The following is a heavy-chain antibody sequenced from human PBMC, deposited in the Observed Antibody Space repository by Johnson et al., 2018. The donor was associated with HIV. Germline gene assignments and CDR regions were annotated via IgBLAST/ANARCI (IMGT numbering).Heavy chain of an antibody. CDR2: ISWNGGRV. V-gene: IGHV3-9*01. J-gene: IGHJ3*02. Sequence: EVQLLESGGGLVQPGRSLRLSCAASGFSFDDYAMHWVRQVPGKGLEWVSGISWNGGRVGYGDSVKGRFTISRDNAKNSLFLQMNSLRAEDTALYYCAKDKDYYDSSAYWGALDIWGQGTMVTVSS. D-gene: IGHD3-22*01. CDR1: GFSFDDYA. CDR3: AKDKDYYDSSAYWGALDI.